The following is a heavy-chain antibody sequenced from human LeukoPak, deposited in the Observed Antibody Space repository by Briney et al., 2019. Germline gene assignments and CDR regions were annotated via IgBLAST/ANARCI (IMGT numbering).Heavy chain of an antibody. CDR1: GFRFSGYA. Sequence: GGSLRLSCVGSGFRFSGYAIHWVRQAPGKGLEWVSSFSSSSSYISYADSVKGRFTISRDNAKNSLYLQMNSLRAEDTAVYYCARGKFFDYWGQGTLVTVSS. D-gene: IGHD3-10*01. J-gene: IGHJ4*02. V-gene: IGHV3-21*01. CDR3: ARGKFFDY. CDR2: FSSSSSYI.